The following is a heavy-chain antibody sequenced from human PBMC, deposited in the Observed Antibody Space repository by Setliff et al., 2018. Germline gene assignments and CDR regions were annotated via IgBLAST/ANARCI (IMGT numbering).Heavy chain of an antibody. V-gene: IGHV4-59*04. CDR3: AVVAHGATVVKMGSEGIFDY. J-gene: IGHJ4*02. CDR1: GGSISSHY. CDR2: TYHGGST. Sequence: PSETLSLTCTVSGGSISSHYWGWIWQPPGKGLEWIGSTYHGGSTYYNPSLKSRVTISVDTSKNQFSLKLRPVTAADTAVYYCAVVAHGATVVKMGSEGIFDYWGQGTLVTVSS. D-gene: IGHD4-17*01.